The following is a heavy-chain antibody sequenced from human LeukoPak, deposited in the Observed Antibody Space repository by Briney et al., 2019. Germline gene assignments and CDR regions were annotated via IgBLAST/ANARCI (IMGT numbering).Heavy chain of an antibody. D-gene: IGHD1-26*01. CDR3: AKDRDRQWELLIARFDP. CDR2: ISGSGGST. J-gene: IGHJ5*02. CDR1: GFTFSSYA. V-gene: IGHV3-23*01. Sequence: PGGSLRLSCAASGFTFSSYAMSWVRQAPGKGLEWVSAISGSGGSTYYADSVKGRFTISRDNSKNTLYLQMNSLRAEDTAVYYCAKDRDRQWELLIARFDPWGQGTLVTVSS.